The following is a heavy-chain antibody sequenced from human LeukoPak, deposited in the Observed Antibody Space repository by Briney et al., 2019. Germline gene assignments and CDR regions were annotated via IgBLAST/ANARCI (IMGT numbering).Heavy chain of an antibody. CDR3: ARFERWTGTVYLDY. V-gene: IGHV1-18*01. CDR1: GGTFSSYA. D-gene: IGHD3/OR15-3a*01. J-gene: IGHJ4*02. Sequence: ASVKVSCMASGGTFSSYAISWVRPAPGQGLEWMGWISAHNGNTNYAQKLQGRVTMTTDTSTSTAYMELRSLRSDDTAVYYCARFERWTGTVYLDYWGQGTLVTVSS. CDR2: ISAHNGNT.